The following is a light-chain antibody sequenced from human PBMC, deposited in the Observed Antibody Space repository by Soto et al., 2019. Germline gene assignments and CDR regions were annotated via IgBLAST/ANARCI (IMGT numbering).Light chain of an antibody. J-gene: IGKJ2*01. CDR1: QSLVYSDGSAY. CDR3: LQGTHWPYT. V-gene: IGKV2-30*01. Sequence: DVVMTQSPLSLSVTLGQPASISCRSTQSLVYSDGSAYLNWFHQRPGQSPRRLIYKASNRDSGVPDRCSGSGSGTDFTLMISRVEAEDVVVYYCLQGTHWPYTFGQWTKLEIK. CDR2: KAS.